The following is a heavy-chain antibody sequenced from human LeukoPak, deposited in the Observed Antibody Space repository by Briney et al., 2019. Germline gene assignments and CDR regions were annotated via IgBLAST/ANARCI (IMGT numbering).Heavy chain of an antibody. CDR2: IYYSGST. CDR3: ARHTSAWDFQH. CDR1: GGSISSGSYY. V-gene: IGHV4-39*01. Sequence: SETLSLTCTVSGGSISSGSYYWGWIRQPPGKGLEWIGSIYYSGSTYYNPSLKSRVTISVDTSKNQFSLKLSSVTAADTAVYYCARHTSAWDFQHWGQGTLVTVSS. J-gene: IGHJ1*01. D-gene: IGHD1-26*01.